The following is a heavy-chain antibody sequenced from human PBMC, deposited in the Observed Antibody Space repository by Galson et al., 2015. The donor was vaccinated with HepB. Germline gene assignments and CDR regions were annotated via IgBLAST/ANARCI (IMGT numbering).Heavy chain of an antibody. V-gene: IGHV1-18*01. D-gene: IGHD2-15*01. Sequence: SVKVSCKASGYTFSTYSITWVRQAPGQGLEWMGWMSPDNRDTNYARKFQDRVTMTTDTFTSTAYMELRSLRSDDTAVYYCARGALVGVVGGRLNNWFDPWGQGTLVTVSS. CDR1: GYTFSTYS. CDR3: ARGALVGVVGGRLNNWFDP. J-gene: IGHJ5*02. CDR2: MSPDNRDT.